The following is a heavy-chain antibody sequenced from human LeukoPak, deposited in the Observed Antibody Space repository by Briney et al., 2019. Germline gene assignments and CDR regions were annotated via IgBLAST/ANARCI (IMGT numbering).Heavy chain of an antibody. V-gene: IGHV1-69*13. J-gene: IGHJ6*04. Sequence: SVKVSCKASGGTFNIYAISWVRQAPGQGLEWMGGIIPIFGTANYAQKFQGRVTITADESTSTAYMELSSLRSEDTAVYYCARDIVVVPAVGLNYYYYGMDVWGKGTTVTVSS. CDR1: GGTFNIYA. CDR2: IIPIFGTA. CDR3: ARDIVVVPAVGLNYYYYGMDV. D-gene: IGHD2-2*01.